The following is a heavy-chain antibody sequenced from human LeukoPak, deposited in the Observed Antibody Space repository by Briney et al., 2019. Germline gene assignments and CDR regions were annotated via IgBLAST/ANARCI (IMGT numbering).Heavy chain of an antibody. Sequence: PGGPLRLSCAASGLTFNNYWMSWVRQAPGKGLEWVANIKQGGSEKYYVDSVKGRFTISRDNAKNSLYLQMNSLRAEDTAVYYCARDDNWNYEDYWGQGTLVTVSS. CDR1: GLTFNNYW. CDR2: IKQGGSEK. D-gene: IGHD1-7*01. CDR3: ARDDNWNYEDY. V-gene: IGHV3-7*01. J-gene: IGHJ4*02.